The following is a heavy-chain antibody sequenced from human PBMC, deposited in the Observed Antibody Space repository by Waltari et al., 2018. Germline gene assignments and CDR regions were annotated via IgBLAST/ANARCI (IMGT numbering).Heavy chain of an antibody. J-gene: IGHJ6*02. Sequence: QVQLVQSGAEVKKPGSSVKVSCKASGGTFSSYAISWVRQAPGQGLEWMGGIIPIFGTANYAQKFQGRVTITTDESTSTAYMELSSLRSEDTAVYYCASGRYYYDSSGYQVPYYYYGMDVWGQGTTVTVSS. CDR1: GGTFSSYA. D-gene: IGHD3-22*01. CDR3: ASGRYYYDSSGYQVPYYYYGMDV. V-gene: IGHV1-69*05. CDR2: IIPIFGTA.